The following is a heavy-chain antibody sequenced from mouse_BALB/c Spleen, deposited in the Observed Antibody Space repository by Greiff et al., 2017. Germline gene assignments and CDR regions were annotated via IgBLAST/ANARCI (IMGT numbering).Heavy chain of an antibody. CDR3: ARNANYYVYFDY. D-gene: IGHD1-1*01. J-gene: IGHJ2*01. CDR2: IYPGNVNT. Sequence: QVHVKQSGPELVKPGASVRISCKASGYTFTSYYIHWVKQRPGQGLEWIGWIYPGNVNTKYNEKFKGKATLTADKSSSTAYMQLSSLTSEDSAVYFCARNANYYVYFDYWGQGTTLTVSS. CDR1: GYTFTSYY. V-gene: IGHV1S56*01.